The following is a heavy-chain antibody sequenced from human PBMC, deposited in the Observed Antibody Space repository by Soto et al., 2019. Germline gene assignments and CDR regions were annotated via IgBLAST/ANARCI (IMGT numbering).Heavy chain of an antibody. CDR3: PRASYSSSA. J-gene: IGHJ4*02. CDR2: IYDSENT. D-gene: IGHD6-13*01. V-gene: IGHV4-31*03. Sequence: SETLSLTCTVSGGSISSGTYYWTWIRQHPGKGLEWIGYIYDSENTYYTPSLKSRVTISMDTSKNQFSLRLSSVTAADTAVHYCPRASYSSSAWGQGTLVTVSS. CDR1: GGSISSGTYY.